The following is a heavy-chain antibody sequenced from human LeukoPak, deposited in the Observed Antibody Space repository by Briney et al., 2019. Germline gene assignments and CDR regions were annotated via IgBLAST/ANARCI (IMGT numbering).Heavy chain of an antibody. V-gene: IGHV3-48*01. CDR3: ARVDGPTVFVYYLDF. CDR2: ISPRGETI. D-gene: IGHD3-10*02. J-gene: IGHJ4*02. CDR1: GFVFSSRG. Sequence: PGGSLRLSCVTSGFVFSSRGMVWARQAPGNGPEWVSYISPRGETIYYADSVKGRFTVSRDNAKSSMFLQMESLRVEDTAKYYCARVDGPTVFVYYLDFWGQGTLATVSS.